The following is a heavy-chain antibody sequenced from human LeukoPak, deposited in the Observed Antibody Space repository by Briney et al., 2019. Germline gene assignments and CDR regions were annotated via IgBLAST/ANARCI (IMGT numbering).Heavy chain of an antibody. V-gene: IGHV4-59*08. CDR3: ARQVRGQSMGPDF. CDR2: LYKSGNT. D-gene: IGHD3-10*01. CDR1: ADSSGTYD. J-gene: IGHJ4*02. Sequence: PSETLSLTCTVSADSSGTYDWTWIRQPPGKGLEWIGYLYKSGNTNYNSSLKSRVSIALDTSKNQVSLRMISVTAADTAVYYCARQVRGQSMGPDFWGRGTLVTVSS.